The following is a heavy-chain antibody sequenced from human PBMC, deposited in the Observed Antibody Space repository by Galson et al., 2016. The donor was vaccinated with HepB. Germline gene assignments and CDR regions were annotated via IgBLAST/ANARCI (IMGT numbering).Heavy chain of an antibody. Sequence: SLRLSCAASGFSFDSYGMHWVRQAPGKGLEWVAVISYDEIKTDYADSVKGRFTISRDDSTNTVSLQMNSLRLEDTAMYYCARGRYGGAASWGQGTLVIVSS. CDR3: ARGRYGGAAS. V-gene: IGHV3-30*03. CDR2: ISYDEIKT. J-gene: IGHJ4*02. D-gene: IGHD5-12*01. CDR1: GFSFDSYG.